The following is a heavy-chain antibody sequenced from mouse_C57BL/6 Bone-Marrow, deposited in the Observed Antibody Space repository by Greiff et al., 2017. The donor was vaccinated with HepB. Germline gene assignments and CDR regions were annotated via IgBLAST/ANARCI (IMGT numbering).Heavy chain of an antibody. Sequence: EVPLQQSGPALVKPGASVQISCKASGYPFTDYYLHLVKQSHGKSLELIGDIHPNNGGTSYNQKFKGKATLTVDKSSSTAYMELRSLTSEDSAVYYCARGYGSSYGDYWGQGTTLTVSS. V-gene: IGHV1-26*01. CDR2: IHPNNGGT. CDR1: GYPFTDYY. CDR3: ARGYGSSYGDY. D-gene: IGHD1-1*01. J-gene: IGHJ2*01.